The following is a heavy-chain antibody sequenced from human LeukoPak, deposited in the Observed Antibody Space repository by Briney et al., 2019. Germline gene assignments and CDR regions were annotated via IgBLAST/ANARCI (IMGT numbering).Heavy chain of an antibody. D-gene: IGHD1-1*01. CDR2: MNPHSGSV. Sequence: GASVEVSCKASGYTFTSNDINWVRQATGQGLEWMGWMNPHSGSVGYAQKFQGRVIMTWDTSISTAYMELSSLTSDDTAVYYCVRVPQRVPHNWFDPWGQGTLVTVSS. V-gene: IGHV1-8*01. J-gene: IGHJ5*02. CDR1: GYTFTSND. CDR3: VRVPQRVPHNWFDP.